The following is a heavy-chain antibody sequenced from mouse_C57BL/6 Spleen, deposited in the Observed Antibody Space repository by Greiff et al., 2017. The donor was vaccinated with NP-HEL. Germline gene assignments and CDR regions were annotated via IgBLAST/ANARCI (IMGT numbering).Heavy chain of an antibody. CDR3: ARHEATVVATNWYFDV. V-gene: IGHV5-6*01. Sequence: EVKLMESGGDLVKPGGSLKLSCAASGFTFSSYGMSWVRQTPDKRLEWVATISSGGSYTYYPDSVKGRFTISRDNAKNTLYLQMSSLKSEDTAMYYCARHEATVVATNWYFDVWGTGTTVTVSS. D-gene: IGHD1-1*01. CDR1: GFTFSSYG. CDR2: ISSGGSYT. J-gene: IGHJ1*03.